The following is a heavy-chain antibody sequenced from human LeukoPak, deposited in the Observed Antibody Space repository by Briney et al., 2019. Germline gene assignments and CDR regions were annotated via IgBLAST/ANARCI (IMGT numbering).Heavy chain of an antibody. Sequence: GASVKVSCKASGGTFSSYAISWVRQAPGQGLEWMGGIIPIFGTANYAQKFQGRVTITADESTSTAYMELSSLRSEDTAVYYYARRYGSGFDYWGQGTLVTVSS. D-gene: IGHD3-10*01. CDR1: GGTFSSYA. CDR2: IIPIFGTA. J-gene: IGHJ4*02. V-gene: IGHV1-69*13. CDR3: ARRYGSGFDY.